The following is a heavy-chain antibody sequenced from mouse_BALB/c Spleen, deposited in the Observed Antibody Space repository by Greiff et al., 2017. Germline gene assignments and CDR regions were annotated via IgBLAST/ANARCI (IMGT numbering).Heavy chain of an antibody. CDR3: IGGNYAMDY. J-gene: IGHJ4*01. CDR2: INPSNGGT. CDR1: GYTFTSYY. V-gene: IGHV1S81*02. D-gene: IGHD3-1*01. Sequence: VQLQQPGAELVKPGASVKLSCKASGYTFTSYYMYWVKQRPGQGLEWIGGINPSNGGTNFNEKFKSKATLTGDKSSSTAYMQLSSLTSEDSAVYYCIGGNYAMDYWGQGTSVTVSS.